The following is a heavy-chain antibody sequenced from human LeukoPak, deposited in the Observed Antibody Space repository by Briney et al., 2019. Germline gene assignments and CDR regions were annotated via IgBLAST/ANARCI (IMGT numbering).Heavy chain of an antibody. D-gene: IGHD3-10*01. CDR1: GGTFSSYT. CDR2: IIPIFGTA. J-gene: IGHJ4*02. V-gene: IGHV1-69*05. Sequence: SVKVSCKASGGTFSSYTISWMRQAPGQGLEWMGRIIPIFGTANYAQKFQGRVTITTDESTSTAYMELSSLRSEDTAVYYCARDSLRYYGSGNRDFDYWGQGTLVTVSS. CDR3: ARDSLRYYGSGNRDFDY.